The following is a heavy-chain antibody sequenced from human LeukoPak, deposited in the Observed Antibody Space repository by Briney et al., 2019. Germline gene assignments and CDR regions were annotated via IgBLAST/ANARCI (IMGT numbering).Heavy chain of an antibody. J-gene: IGHJ4*02. Sequence: PSETLSLTCTVSGGSISSGSYYWSWIRQPAGKGLEWIGRIYTSGSTNYNPSLKSRVTISVDTSKNQFSLKLSSVTAADTAVYYCARITIFGVVHDYYFDYWGQGTLVTVSS. D-gene: IGHD3-3*01. V-gene: IGHV4-61*02. CDR3: ARITIFGVVHDYYFDY. CDR2: IYTSGST. CDR1: GGSISSGSYY.